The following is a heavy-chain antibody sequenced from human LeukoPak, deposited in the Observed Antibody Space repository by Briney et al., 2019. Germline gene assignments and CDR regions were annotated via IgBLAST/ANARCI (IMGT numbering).Heavy chain of an antibody. V-gene: IGHV1-69*01. CDR1: GGTFSSYA. Sequence: SVKVSCKASGGTFSSYAISWVRQAPGQGLEWMGGIIPIFGTANYAQKFQGRVTITADESTSTAYMELSSLRSEDTAVCYCARAYYYGSGSALSIDYWGQGTLVTVSS. J-gene: IGHJ4*02. D-gene: IGHD3-10*01. CDR2: IIPIFGTA. CDR3: ARAYYYGSGSALSIDY.